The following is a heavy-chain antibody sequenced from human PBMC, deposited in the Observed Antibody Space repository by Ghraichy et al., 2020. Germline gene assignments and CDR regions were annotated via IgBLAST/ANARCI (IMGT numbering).Heavy chain of an antibody. V-gene: IGHV4-4*09. CDR1: GGSIRSYY. J-gene: IGHJ2*01. Sequence: SETLSLTCTVSGGSIRSYYWSWIRQSPGKGLEWIGYIYTRGSTNYNPSLKSRVTMSVDTSKNQFSLKLSSVTAADTAVYYCTRLQVGQGDSYWYFDLWGRGTPVTVSS. D-gene: IGHD3-16*01. CDR3: TRLQVGQGDSYWYFDL. CDR2: IYTRGST.